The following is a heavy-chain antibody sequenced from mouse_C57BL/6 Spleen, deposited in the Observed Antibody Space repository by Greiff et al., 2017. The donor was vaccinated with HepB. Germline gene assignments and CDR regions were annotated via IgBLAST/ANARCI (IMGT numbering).Heavy chain of an antibody. J-gene: IGHJ2*01. CDR1: GFTFTDYY. D-gene: IGHD6-1*01. V-gene: IGHV7-3*01. CDR3: ARSRPLYYFDY. Sequence: DVQLVESGGGLVQPGGSLSLSCAASGFTFTDYYMSWVRQPPGKALEWLGFIRNKANGYTTEYSASVKGRFTISRDNSQSILYLQMNALRAEDSATYYCARSRPLYYFDYWGQGTTLTVSS. CDR2: IRNKANGYTT.